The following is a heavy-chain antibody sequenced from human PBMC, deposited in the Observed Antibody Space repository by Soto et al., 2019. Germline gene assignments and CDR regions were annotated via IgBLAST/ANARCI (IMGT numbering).Heavy chain of an antibody. V-gene: IGHV4-34*01. Sequence: PSETLSLTCAVYGGSLSGYYWSWIRQPPGKGLEWIGEINHSGSTNYNPSLKSRVTISVDTSKNQFSLKLSSVTAADTAVYYCARGIVVVITTLPVGFDPWGQGTLVTVSS. CDR1: GGSLSGYY. CDR3: ARGIVVVITTLPVGFDP. J-gene: IGHJ5*02. CDR2: INHSGST. D-gene: IGHD3-22*01.